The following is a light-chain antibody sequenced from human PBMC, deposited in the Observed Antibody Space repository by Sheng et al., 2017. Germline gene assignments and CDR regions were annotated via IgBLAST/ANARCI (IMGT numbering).Light chain of an antibody. CDR1: QAISSF. J-gene: IGKJ3*01. V-gene: IGKV1-9*01. Sequence: DVQLTQSPSFLSASVGERVTITCRASQAISSFVAWYQQKPGKAPKLLIYAAYTLQSGVPSRFSGRGSGTEFTLTISSLQPEDFATYYCQQLNSFPFTFGPGTTVDF. CDR2: AAY. CDR3: QQLNSFPFT.